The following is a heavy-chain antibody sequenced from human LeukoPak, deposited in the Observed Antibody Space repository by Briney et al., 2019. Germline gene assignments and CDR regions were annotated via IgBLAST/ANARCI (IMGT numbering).Heavy chain of an antibody. CDR1: GGSISSYY. Sequence: SETLSLTCTVSGGSISSYYWSWIRQPPGKGLEWIGYIYYSGSTNYNPSLKIRVTISVDTSKNQFSLKLSSVTAADTAVYYCARAVQLERPPPLIGYYYMDVWGKGTTVTVSS. D-gene: IGHD1-1*01. CDR2: IYYSGST. V-gene: IGHV4-59*01. CDR3: ARAVQLERPPPLIGYYYMDV. J-gene: IGHJ6*03.